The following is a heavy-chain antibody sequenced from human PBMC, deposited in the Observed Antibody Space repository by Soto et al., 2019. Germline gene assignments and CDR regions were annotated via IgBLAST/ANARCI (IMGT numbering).Heavy chain of an antibody. CDR2: IIPIFGTA. CDR1: GGTFSSYA. D-gene: IGHD6-13*01. CDR3: ARGLIAAAGTRGYYYGMDV. J-gene: IGHJ6*02. Sequence: QVQLVQSGAEVKKPGSSVKVSCKASGGTFSSYAISWVRQAPGQGLEWMGGIIPIFGTANYAQKFQGRVTITADKSTSTAYMELSSLRYEDTAVYYCARGLIAAAGTRGYYYGMDVWGQGTTVTVSS. V-gene: IGHV1-69*06.